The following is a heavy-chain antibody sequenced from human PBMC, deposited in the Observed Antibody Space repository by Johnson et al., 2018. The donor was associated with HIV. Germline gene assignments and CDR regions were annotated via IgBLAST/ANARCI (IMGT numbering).Heavy chain of an antibody. J-gene: IGHJ3*02. CDR1: GFTFSNAW. CDR3: TICITMIVVVTTDAFDI. Sequence: EVQLVESGGGLVKPGGSLRLSCAASGFTFSNAWMSWVRQAPGKGLEWAGRIKSKTDGGTTDYAAPVKGRFTISRDDSKNTLYLQMNSLKTEDTAVYYCTICITMIVVVTTDAFDIWGQGTMVTVSS. CDR2: IKSKTDGGTT. V-gene: IGHV3-15*01. D-gene: IGHD3-22*01.